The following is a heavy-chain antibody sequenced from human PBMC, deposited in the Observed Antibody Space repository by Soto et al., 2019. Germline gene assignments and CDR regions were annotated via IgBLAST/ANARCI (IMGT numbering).Heavy chain of an antibody. D-gene: IGHD3-22*01. V-gene: IGHV3-21*01. CDR2: ISSSSSYI. J-gene: IGHJ3*02. CDR1: GFTFSSYS. CDR3: ARVPEAYYDSSGYRAFDI. Sequence: PGGSLRLSCAASGFTFSSYSMNWVRQAPGKGLEWVSSISSSSSYIYYADSVKGRFTISRDNAKNSLYLQMNSLRAEDTAVYYCARVPEAYYDSSGYRAFDIWGQGTTVTVSS.